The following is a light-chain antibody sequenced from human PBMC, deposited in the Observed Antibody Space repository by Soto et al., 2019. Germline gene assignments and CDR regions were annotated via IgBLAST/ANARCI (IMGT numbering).Light chain of an antibody. CDR3: CSYAGSSTFAV. Sequence: QSVLTQPASVSGSPGQSITISCTGTSSDVGIYNLVSWYQQHPGKAPKLMIYEVSKRPSGVSNRFSGSKSGNTASLTISGLKAEDEADYYCCSYAGSSTFAVFGTGTKLTVL. V-gene: IGLV2-23*02. J-gene: IGLJ1*01. CDR2: EVS. CDR1: SSDVGIYNL.